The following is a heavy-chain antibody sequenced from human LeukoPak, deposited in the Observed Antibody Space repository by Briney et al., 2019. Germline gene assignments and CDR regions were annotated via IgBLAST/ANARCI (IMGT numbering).Heavy chain of an antibody. V-gene: IGHV4-39*07. Sequence: EPSETLSLTCIVSGGSISSSIYYWAWVRQPPGKGLEWIGAVFYNGATQYSPSLRSRVTISIDTSKNQFSLNLSSVTAADTAVYYCARSRYASRNYDSYGHWGQGTLVTVSS. CDR2: VFYNGAT. CDR3: ARSRYASRNYDSYGH. D-gene: IGHD3-16*01. J-gene: IGHJ5*02. CDR1: GGSISSSIYY.